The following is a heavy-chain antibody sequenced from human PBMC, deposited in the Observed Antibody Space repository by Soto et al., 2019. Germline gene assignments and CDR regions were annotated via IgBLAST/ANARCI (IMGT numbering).Heavy chain of an antibody. V-gene: IGHV3-11*01. CDR1: GFTFSDYY. CDR3: ARDSSSWYWYNWFDP. J-gene: IGHJ5*02. CDR2: ISSSGSTI. Sequence: GGSLRLSCAASGFTFSDYYMSWIRQAPGKGLEWVSYISSSGSTIYYADSVKGRFTTSRDNAKNSLYLQMNSLRAEDTAVYYCARDSSSWYWYNWFDPWGQGTLVTVSS. D-gene: IGHD6-13*01.